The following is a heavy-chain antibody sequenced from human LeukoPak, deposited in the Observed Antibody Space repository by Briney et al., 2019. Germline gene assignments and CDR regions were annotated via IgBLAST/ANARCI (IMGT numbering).Heavy chain of an antibody. Sequence: SETLSLTCAVQGASLRGSYWSWIRQPPGKGLQWIGQIDHSGSTHSIPSLKSRVTTSLDTSQSQVSLKVNSVTAADTAVYFCARGGNGWYFDLWGRGTLVTVSS. V-gene: IGHV4-34*01. CDR3: ARGGNGWYFDL. CDR1: GASLRGSY. J-gene: IGHJ2*01. D-gene: IGHD1-14*01. CDR2: IDHSGST.